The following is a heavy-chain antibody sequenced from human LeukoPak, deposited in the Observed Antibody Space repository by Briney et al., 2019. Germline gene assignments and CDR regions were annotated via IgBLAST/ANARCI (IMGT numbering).Heavy chain of an antibody. Sequence: ASVKVSCKASGYTFTSYDINWVRQAPGQGLEWMGWISAYNGNTNYAQKLQGRVTMTTDTSTSTAYMELRSLRSDDTAVYYCARVLGVTGSGPNIYYYYGMDVWGQGTTVTVSS. J-gene: IGHJ6*02. CDR2: ISAYNGNT. D-gene: IGHD6-25*01. CDR3: ARVLGVTGSGPNIYYYYGMDV. V-gene: IGHV1-18*01. CDR1: GYTFTSYD.